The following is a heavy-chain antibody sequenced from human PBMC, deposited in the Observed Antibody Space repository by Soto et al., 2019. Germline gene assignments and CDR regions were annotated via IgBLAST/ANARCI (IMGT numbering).Heavy chain of an antibody. V-gene: IGHV3-33*01. Sequence: QVQLVESGGGVVQPGRSLRLSCAASGFTFSSYGMHWVRQAPGKGLEWVAVIWYDGSNKYYADSVKGRFTISRDNSKNTLYLQMNSLRAEDTAVYYCARDGTAAGFYYYYYYGMDVWGQGTTVTVSS. J-gene: IGHJ6*02. CDR1: GFTFSSYG. D-gene: IGHD6-13*01. CDR3: ARDGTAAGFYYYYYYGMDV. CDR2: IWYDGSNK.